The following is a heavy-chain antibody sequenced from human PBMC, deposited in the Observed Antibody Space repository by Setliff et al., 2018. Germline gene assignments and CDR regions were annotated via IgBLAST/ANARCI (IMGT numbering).Heavy chain of an antibody. J-gene: IGHJ4*02. V-gene: IGHV1-18*04. CDR3: SRLVRFCTRTACQRLSGDDY. Sequence: ASVKVSCKASGYMFKSYGINWMRQAPGQGLEWLGWISPYSGNSYSAPKFQGRLFLTTDTSAATAYLDLRSLRSDDTAVYFCSRLVRFCTRTACQRLSGDDYWGQGTLVTVSS. CDR1: GYMFKSYG. CDR2: ISPYSGNS. D-gene: IGHD6-13*01.